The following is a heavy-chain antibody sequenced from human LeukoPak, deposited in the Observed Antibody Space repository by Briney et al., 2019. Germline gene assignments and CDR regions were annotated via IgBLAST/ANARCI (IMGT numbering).Heavy chain of an antibody. Sequence: TLSLTCTVSGAPISSGSYYWSWIRQPAGRGLEWIGRIYTSGSTNYNPSLKTRVTISGDTSKNQFSLKLSSVTAADTAVYFCAREPRRSVGPTGFDYWGQETLVTVSS. CDR2: IYTSGST. CDR1: GAPISSGSYY. J-gene: IGHJ4*02. CDR3: AREPRRSVGPTGFDY. D-gene: IGHD1-26*01. V-gene: IGHV4-61*02.